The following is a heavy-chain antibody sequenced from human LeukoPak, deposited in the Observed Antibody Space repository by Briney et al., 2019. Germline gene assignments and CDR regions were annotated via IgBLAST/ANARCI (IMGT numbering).Heavy chain of an antibody. J-gene: IGHJ4*02. Sequence: PGGSLRLSCAASGFTFSSYSMNWVRQAPGKWLEWVSSISSSSSYIYYADSVKGRFTISRDNAKNSLYLQMNSLRAEDTAVYYCAREGEWSVGVSAPDYWGQGTLVTVSS. CDR2: ISSSSSYI. CDR1: GFTFSSYS. D-gene: IGHD3-3*01. V-gene: IGHV3-21*01. CDR3: AREGEWSVGVSAPDY.